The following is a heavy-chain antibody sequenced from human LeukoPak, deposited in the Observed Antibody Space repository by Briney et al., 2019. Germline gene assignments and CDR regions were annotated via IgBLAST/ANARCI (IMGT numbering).Heavy chain of an antibody. D-gene: IGHD3-9*01. CDR3: ARSYYDILTGYLSPYYFDY. CDR1: GGTFCSYA. J-gene: IGHJ4*02. V-gene: IGHV1-69*06. Sequence: SVKVSCKASGGTFCSYAISWVRQAPGQGLEWMGGIIPIFGTANYAQKFQGRVTITADKSTSTAYMELSSLRSEDTAVYYCARSYYDILTGYLSPYYFDYWGQGTLVTVSS. CDR2: IIPIFGTA.